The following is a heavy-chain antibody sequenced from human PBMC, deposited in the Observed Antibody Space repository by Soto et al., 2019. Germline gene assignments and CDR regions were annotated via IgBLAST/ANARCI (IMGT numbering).Heavy chain of an antibody. Sequence: PGGSLRLSCAASGFTFSSYAMSWVRQAPGKGLEWVSAISGSGGSTYYADSVKGRFTISRDNSKNTLYLQMNSLRAEDTAVYYCAKEPGKKAYGGNSAWYRYGMDVWGQGTMVNVSS. CDR1: GFTFSSYA. D-gene: IGHD2-21*02. CDR2: ISGSGGST. CDR3: AKEPGKKAYGGNSAWYRYGMDV. J-gene: IGHJ6*02. V-gene: IGHV3-23*01.